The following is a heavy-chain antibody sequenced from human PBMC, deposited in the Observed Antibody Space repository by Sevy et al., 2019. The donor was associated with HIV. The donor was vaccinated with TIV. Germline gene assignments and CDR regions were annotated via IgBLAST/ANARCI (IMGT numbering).Heavy chain of an antibody. CDR1: GGSISSEGYS. J-gene: IGHJ3*02. CDR3: ARGAPSRRFAFDI. Sequence: SETLSLTCDVSGGSISSEGYSWSWLRLPPGKGVEWIGYIYYGGRTFYNPSLKSRVAITEDRSKNQFSLTLSSVTAADAAVYYCARGAPSRRFAFDIWGQGILVTVSS. D-gene: IGHD4-17*01. V-gene: IGHV4-30-2*01. CDR2: IYYGGRT.